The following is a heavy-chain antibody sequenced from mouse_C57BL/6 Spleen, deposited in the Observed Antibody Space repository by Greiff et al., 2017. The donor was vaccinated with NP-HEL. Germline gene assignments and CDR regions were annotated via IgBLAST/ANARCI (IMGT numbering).Heavy chain of an antibody. CDR1: GYAFSSSW. CDR3: ARENYGSSSYYFDY. Sequence: QVQLQQSGPELVKPGASVKISCKASGYAFSSSWMNWVKQRPGKGLEWIGRIYPGDGDTNYNGKFKGKATLTADKSSSTAYMQLSSLTSEDSAVYFCARENYGSSSYYFDYWGQGTTLTVSS. J-gene: IGHJ2*01. CDR2: IYPGDGDT. D-gene: IGHD1-1*01. V-gene: IGHV1-82*01.